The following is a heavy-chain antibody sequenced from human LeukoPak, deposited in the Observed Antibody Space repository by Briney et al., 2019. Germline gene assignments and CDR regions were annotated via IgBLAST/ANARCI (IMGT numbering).Heavy chain of an antibody. D-gene: IGHD2-2*02. V-gene: IGHV4-39*01. J-gene: IGHJ4*02. CDR3: ARHGPRHQLLYDFDY. CDR2: IYYSGST. Sequence: PSESLSLTCTVSGGSISSSSYYWGWIRQPPGKGLEWIGSIYYSGSTYYNPSLKSRVTISVDTSKNQFSLKLSSVTAADTAVYYCARHGPRHQLLYDFDYWGQGTLVTVSS. CDR1: GGSISSSSYY.